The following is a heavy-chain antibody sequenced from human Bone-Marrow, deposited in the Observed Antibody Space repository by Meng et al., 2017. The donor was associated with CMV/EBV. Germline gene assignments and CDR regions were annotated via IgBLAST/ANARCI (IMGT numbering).Heavy chain of an antibody. Sequence: KASGYTFTSYDINWVRQAPGQGLEWMGWMNPNNGNTGYAQKFQGRITTSRNNSISTAYMEVSSLRSEDTAVYYCARRSYGSGSTLGYWGQGTPVTVSS. J-gene: IGHJ4*02. CDR3: ARRSYGSGSTLGY. CDR1: GYTFTSYD. D-gene: IGHD3-10*01. CDR2: MNPNNGNT. V-gene: IGHV1-8*03.